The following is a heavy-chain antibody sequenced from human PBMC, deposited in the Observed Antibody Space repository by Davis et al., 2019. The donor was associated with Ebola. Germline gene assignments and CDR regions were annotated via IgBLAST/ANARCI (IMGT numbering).Heavy chain of an antibody. CDR1: GYSFTSYY. CDR3: ARLSFGEVGFDF. J-gene: IGHJ4*02. Sequence: ASVKVSCKASGYSFTSYYMHWVRQAPGQGLEWMGRINPYSGGASFAQKFQGRVTMTRDTSIPTANMELSRLRSDDTAVYYCARLSFGEVGFDFWGQGTLVTVSS. D-gene: IGHD3-10*01. CDR2: INPYSGGA. V-gene: IGHV1-2*06.